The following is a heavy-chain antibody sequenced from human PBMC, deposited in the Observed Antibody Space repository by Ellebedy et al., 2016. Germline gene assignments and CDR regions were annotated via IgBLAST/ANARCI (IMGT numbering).Heavy chain of an antibody. D-gene: IGHD6-19*01. CDR1: GGSVASSGAY. V-gene: IGHV4-39*01. CDR3: ARHQLWGSGRNYVGTLMHFDS. Sequence: SETLSLTCTVSGGSVASSGAYWGWIRQSPGKGLEWIGSIYYSGITYYNPSLKSRVAVSVDTSRDQFSLKMTSVTATDTAFYYCARHQLWGSGRNYVGTLMHFDSWGQGILVTVSS. CDR2: IYYSGIT. J-gene: IGHJ4*02.